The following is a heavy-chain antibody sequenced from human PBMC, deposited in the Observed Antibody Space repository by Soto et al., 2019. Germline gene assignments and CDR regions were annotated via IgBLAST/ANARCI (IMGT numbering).Heavy chain of an antibody. J-gene: IGHJ4*02. Sequence: GGSLRLSCVASGFNFGDSAMHWVRQVPGKGLEWVSGITWDSGRETYADSVRGRFTISRDNVKNSLFLQMHSLRPEDTAFYYCARGVGSSPPRYWGRGTLVTVSS. V-gene: IGHV3-9*01. D-gene: IGHD3-9*01. CDR2: ITWDSGRE. CDR3: ARGVGSSPPRY. CDR1: GFNFGDSA.